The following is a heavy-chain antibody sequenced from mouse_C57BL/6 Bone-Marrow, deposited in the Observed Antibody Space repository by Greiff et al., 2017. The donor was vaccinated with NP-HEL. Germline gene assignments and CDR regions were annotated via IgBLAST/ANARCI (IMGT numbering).Heavy chain of an antibody. CDR1: GFTFSNYW. J-gene: IGHJ4*01. CDR3: TAFYYLAMDY. Sequence: EVKLVESGGGLVQPGGSMKLSCVASGFTFSNYWMNWVRQSPEKGLEWVAQIRLKSDNYATHYAESVKGRFTISRDDSKSSVYLRMNNLRAEDTGIYYCTAFYYLAMDYWGQGTSVTVSS. D-gene: IGHD2-1*01. CDR2: IRLKSDNYAT. V-gene: IGHV6-3*01.